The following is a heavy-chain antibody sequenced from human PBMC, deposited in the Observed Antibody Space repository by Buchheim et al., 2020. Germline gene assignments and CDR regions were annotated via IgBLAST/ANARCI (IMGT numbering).Heavy chain of an antibody. CDR2: MTSDEKTI. CDR1: GFTFSRYS. CDR3: ARSVQFGMDV. Sequence: EVQLVESGGGSVQPGGSLRLSCAASGFTFSRYSMNWARQAPGKGLEWVSYMTSDEKTIYYTDSVKGRFTISRDNARNLLSLQMHSLRVDDTALYYCARSVQFGMDVWGQGTT. V-gene: IGHV3-48*01. J-gene: IGHJ6*02.